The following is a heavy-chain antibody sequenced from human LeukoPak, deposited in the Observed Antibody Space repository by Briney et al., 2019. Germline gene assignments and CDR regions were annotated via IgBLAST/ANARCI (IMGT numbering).Heavy chain of an antibody. CDR1: GYTLTELS. CDR3: VTGVAVGIRSWFDP. CDR2: FDPEDGET. D-gene: IGHD6-13*01. V-gene: IGHV1-24*01. Sequence: ASVKVSCKVSGYTLTELSMHWVRQAPGKGFEWMGSFDPEDGETINAQKFQGRVTMTEDTSTDTTYKELSSLRSEDTAVYYCVTGVAVGIRSWFDPWGQGTLVTVS. J-gene: IGHJ5*02.